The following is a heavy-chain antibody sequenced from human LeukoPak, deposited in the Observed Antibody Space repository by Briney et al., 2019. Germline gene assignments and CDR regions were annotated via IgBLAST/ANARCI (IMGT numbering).Heavy chain of an antibody. V-gene: IGHV3-74*01. Sequence: GGSLRLSCAASGFTFSSYWMHWVRQAPGNGLVWVSRINSDGSSTSYADSVKGRFTISRDNAKNTLYLQMNSLRAEDTAVYYCARGEAVYAVAEYYFDYWGQGTLVTVSS. CDR2: INSDGSST. CDR1: GFTFSSYW. J-gene: IGHJ4*02. D-gene: IGHD6-19*01. CDR3: ARGEAVYAVAEYYFDY.